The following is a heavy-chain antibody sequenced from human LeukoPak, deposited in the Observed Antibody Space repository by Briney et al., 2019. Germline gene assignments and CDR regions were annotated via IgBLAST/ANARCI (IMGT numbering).Heavy chain of an antibody. D-gene: IGHD3-22*01. CDR1: GGSISSYY. CDR3: ARADYDSSGSDAFDI. Sequence: SETLSLTCTVSGGSISSYYWSWIRQPPGKGLEWVGYIYYSGSTNYNPSLKSRVTISVDTSKNQFSLKLSSVTAADTAVYYCARADYDSSGSDAFDIWGQGTMVTVSS. CDR2: IYYSGST. J-gene: IGHJ3*02. V-gene: IGHV4-59*01.